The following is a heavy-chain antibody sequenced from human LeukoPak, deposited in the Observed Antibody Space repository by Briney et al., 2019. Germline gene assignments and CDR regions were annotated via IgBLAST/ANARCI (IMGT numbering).Heavy chain of an antibody. CDR1: GGTFSSYA. V-gene: IGHV1-69*13. J-gene: IGHJ6*03. CDR3: ARDLSAQYYYDSSGHYHGYYYYYMDV. Sequence: ASVKVSCKASGGTFSSYAISWVRQAPGQGLEWMGGIIPIFGTANYAQKFQGRVTITADESTSTAYMELSSLRSEDTAVYYCARDLSAQYYYDSSGHYHGYYYYYMDVWGKGTTVTVSS. CDR2: IIPIFGTA. D-gene: IGHD3-22*01.